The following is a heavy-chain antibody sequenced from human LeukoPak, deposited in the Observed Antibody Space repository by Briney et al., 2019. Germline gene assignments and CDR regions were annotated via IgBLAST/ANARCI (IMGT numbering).Heavy chain of an antibody. V-gene: IGHV3-48*01. CDR2: ISSSSSTI. J-gene: IGHJ4*02. Sequence: GGSLRLSCAASGFTFSSYIMNWVRQAPGKGLDWVSYISSSSSTIYYADSVKGRFTISGDNAKNSLYLQMNSLRAEDTAVYYCARLRYDFVWGSYDYWGQGTLVTVSS. D-gene: IGHD3-16*01. CDR1: GFTFSSYI. CDR3: ARLRYDFVWGSYDY.